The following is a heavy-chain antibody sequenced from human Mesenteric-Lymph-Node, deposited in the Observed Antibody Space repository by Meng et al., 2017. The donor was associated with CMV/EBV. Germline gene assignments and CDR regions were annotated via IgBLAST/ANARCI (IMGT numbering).Heavy chain of an antibody. CDR3: AREENRGSFDH. CDR1: GITFSRYG. Sequence: SCGVSGITFSRYGMHWVRQAPGKGLEWVTLIWSDGSNKHYPDSVQGRFTISKDNSKNTLYLQMNSLGVEDTAVYYCAREENRGSFDHWGQGTLVTVSS. D-gene: IGHD2/OR15-2a*01. J-gene: IGHJ4*02. V-gene: IGHV3-33*01. CDR2: IWSDGSNK.